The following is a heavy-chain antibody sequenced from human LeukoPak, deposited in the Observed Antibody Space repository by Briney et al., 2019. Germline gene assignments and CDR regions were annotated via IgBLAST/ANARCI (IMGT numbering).Heavy chain of an antibody. CDR3: ARGYSSPLDAFDI. Sequence: SETLSLTCTVSGGSISSYYWSWIRQPPGKGLEWIGYIYYSGSTNYNPSLKSRVTISVDTFKNQFSLKLSSVTAADTAVYYCARGYSSPLDAFDIWGQGTMVTASS. V-gene: IGHV4-59*08. J-gene: IGHJ3*02. CDR1: GGSISSYY. CDR2: IYYSGST. D-gene: IGHD6-19*01.